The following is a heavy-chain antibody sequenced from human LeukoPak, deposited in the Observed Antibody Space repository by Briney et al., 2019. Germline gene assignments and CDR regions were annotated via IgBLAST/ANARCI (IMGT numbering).Heavy chain of an antibody. CDR1: GFSLTTSGEG. D-gene: IGHD3-16*01. V-gene: IGHV2-5*01. CDR2: IYWNDDK. J-gene: IGHJ5*02. Sequence: SGPTLVKPTQTLTLTCTFSGFSLTTSGEGLGLIRQPPGKALECLALIYWNDDKRYRPSLKSRLTITKDTSKNQVVLTMANMDPVDTATYYCAHIGYGDLFDPWGQGTLVTVSS. CDR3: AHIGYGDLFDP.